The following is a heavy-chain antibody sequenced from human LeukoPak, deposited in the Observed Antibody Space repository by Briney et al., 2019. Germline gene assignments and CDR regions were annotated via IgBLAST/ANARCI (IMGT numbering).Heavy chain of an antibody. CDR3: AKTSGWYYFDS. J-gene: IGHJ4*02. Sequence: GGSLRLSCLASGFSFSRYEMNWVRQAPGKGLEWIAYITTTGDRIQYADSVKGRFTISRDNSKNTLYLQMNSLRADDTAIYYCAKTSGWYYFDSWGQGTLVTVSS. CDR1: GFSFSRYE. V-gene: IGHV3-23*01. D-gene: IGHD6-19*01. CDR2: ITTTGDRI.